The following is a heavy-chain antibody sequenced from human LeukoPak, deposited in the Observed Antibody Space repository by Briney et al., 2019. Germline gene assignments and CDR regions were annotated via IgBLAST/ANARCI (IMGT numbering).Heavy chain of an antibody. D-gene: IGHD3-3*01. CDR1: GFTFSSYA. CDR3: ARDAIFGVVISSILSYMDV. CDR2: ISSNGGST. V-gene: IGHV3-64*01. Sequence: PGGSLRLSCAASGFTFSSYAMHWVRQAPGKGLEYVSAISSNGGSTYYANSVKGRFTISRDNSKNTLYLQMGSLRAEDMAVYYCARDAIFGVVISSILSYMDVWGKGTTVTVSS. J-gene: IGHJ6*03.